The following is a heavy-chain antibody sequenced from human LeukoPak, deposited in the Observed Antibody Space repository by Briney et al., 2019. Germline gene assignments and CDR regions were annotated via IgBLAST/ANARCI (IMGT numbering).Heavy chain of an antibody. J-gene: IGHJ6*02. D-gene: IGHD6-6*01. CDR1: GYTFTSYG. CDR2: IIPIFGTA. CDR3: AREYSSSSPYYYYGMDV. Sequence: GASVKVSCKASGYTFTSYGISWVRQAPGQGLEWMGGIIPIFGTANYAQKFQGRVMITADESTSTAYMELSSLRSEDTAVYYCAREYSSSSPYYYYGMDVWGQGTTVTVSS. V-gene: IGHV1-69*13.